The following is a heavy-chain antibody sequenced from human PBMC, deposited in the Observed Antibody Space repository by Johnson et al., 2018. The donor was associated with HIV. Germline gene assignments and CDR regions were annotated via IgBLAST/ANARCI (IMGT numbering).Heavy chain of an antibody. CDR2: IGVTSDT. CDR1: GFTFSIYD. J-gene: IGHJ3*02. CDR3: AKDLYDSSGYYSDAFDI. Sequence: VQLVESGGGLVQPGGSLRLSCAASGFTFSIYDMHWVRQTTGKGLEWVSAIGVTSDTYYPGSVKGRFTISRDNAKKSLYLQMNSLRAEDTALYYCAKDLYDSSGYYSDAFDIWGQGTMVTVSS. D-gene: IGHD3-22*01. V-gene: IGHV3-13*01.